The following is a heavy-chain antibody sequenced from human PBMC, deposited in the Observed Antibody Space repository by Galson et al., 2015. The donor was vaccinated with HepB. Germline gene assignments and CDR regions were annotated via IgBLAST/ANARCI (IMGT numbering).Heavy chain of an antibody. Sequence: ETLSLTCAVYGGSFSGYYWSWIRQPPGKGLEWIGEINHSGSTNYNPSLKSRVTISVDTSKNQFSLKLSSVTAADTAVYYCARGRWVQPWLGVVGCWFDPWGQGTLVTVSS. J-gene: IGHJ5*02. V-gene: IGHV4-34*01. CDR3: ARGRWVQPWLGVVGCWFDP. D-gene: IGHD5-18*01. CDR2: INHSGST. CDR1: GGSFSGYY.